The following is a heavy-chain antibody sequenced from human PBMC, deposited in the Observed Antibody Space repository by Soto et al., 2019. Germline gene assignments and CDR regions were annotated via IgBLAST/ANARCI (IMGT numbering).Heavy chain of an antibody. CDR1: GYTFTVYY. CDR2: INPNSGGT. J-gene: IGHJ6*02. V-gene: IGHV1-2*04. Sequence: ASVKGSCTASGYTFTVYYMHWVRQAPGQGLEWMGWINPNSGGTNYAQKFQGWVTMTRDTSISTAYMELSRLRSDDTAVYYCARDYDYYYGMDVWGQGTTVTVSS. CDR3: ARDYDYYYGMDV.